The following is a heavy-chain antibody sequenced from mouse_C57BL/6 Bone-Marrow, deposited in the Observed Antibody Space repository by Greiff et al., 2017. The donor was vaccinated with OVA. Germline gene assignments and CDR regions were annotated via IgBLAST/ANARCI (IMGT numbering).Heavy chain of an antibody. D-gene: IGHD2-3*01. J-gene: IGHJ2*01. CDR2: ISAGGSYT. Sequence: EVKLVESGGGLVKPGGSLKLSCAASGFTFSSYAMSWVRQTPEKRLEWVATISAGGSYTYYPDNVKGRFTISRDNAKNNLYLQMSHLKSEDTAMYYCARWLLGFDYWGQGTTLTVSS. CDR3: ARWLLGFDY. CDR1: GFTFSSYA. V-gene: IGHV5-4*03.